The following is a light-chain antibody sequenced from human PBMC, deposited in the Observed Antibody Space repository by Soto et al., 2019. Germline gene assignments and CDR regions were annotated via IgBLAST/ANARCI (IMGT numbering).Light chain of an antibody. V-gene: IGKV3-15*01. CDR2: GAS. Sequence: EIVMTQSPATLSVSPGERATLSFGASQSINTKLAWYQHRPGQAPRLLIYGASTRAAGVSGRFTGSGSGTEFTLTVSSLLSEDFAVYYCQQHNNWITFGQGTRLEI. J-gene: IGKJ5*01. CDR1: QSINTK. CDR3: QQHNNWIT.